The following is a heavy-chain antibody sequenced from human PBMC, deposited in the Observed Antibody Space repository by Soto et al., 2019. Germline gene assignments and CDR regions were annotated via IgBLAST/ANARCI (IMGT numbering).Heavy chain of an antibody. V-gene: IGHV1-18*01. Sequence: ASVKVSCKASGGTFSSYAISWVRQAPGQGLEWMGWISAYNGNTNYAQKLQGRVTMTTDTSTSTAYMELRSLRSDDTAVYYCARIYYDSSGYLFGYWGQGTLVTSPQ. CDR1: GGTFSSYA. D-gene: IGHD3-22*01. J-gene: IGHJ4*02. CDR3: ARIYYDSSGYLFGY. CDR2: ISAYNGNT.